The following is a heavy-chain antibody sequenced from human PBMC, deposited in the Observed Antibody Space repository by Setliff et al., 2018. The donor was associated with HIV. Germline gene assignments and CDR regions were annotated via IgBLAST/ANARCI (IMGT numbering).Heavy chain of an antibody. J-gene: IGHJ5*02. CDR1: GFPFSTYP. Sequence: SLRLSCAASGFPFSTYPMHWIRQAPGKGLEWVALTSYDGSNKFYTDSVKGRFTISRDNSKNTLYLQMDSLRPEDTAVSYCARRLYDNSGYFCSWGQGTLVTVSS. D-gene: IGHD3-22*01. V-gene: IGHV3-30*03. CDR2: TSYDGSNK. CDR3: ARRLYDNSGYFCS.